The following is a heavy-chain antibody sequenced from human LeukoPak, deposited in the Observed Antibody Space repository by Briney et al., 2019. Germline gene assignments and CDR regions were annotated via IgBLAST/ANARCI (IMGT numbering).Heavy chain of an antibody. CDR1: GGTFSSYA. Sequence: GASVKVSCKASGGTFSSYAISWVRQAPGQGLEWMGGIIPIFGTANYAQKFQGRVTITTDESTSTAYMELRSLKSDDTAVYYCARARADFYYYMDVWGKGTTVTVSS. CDR3: ARARADFYYYMDV. V-gene: IGHV1-69*05. D-gene: IGHD2/OR15-2a*01. J-gene: IGHJ6*03. CDR2: IIPIFGTA.